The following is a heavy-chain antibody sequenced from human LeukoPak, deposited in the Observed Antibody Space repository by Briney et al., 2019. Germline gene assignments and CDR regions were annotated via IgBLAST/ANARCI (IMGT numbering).Heavy chain of an antibody. D-gene: IGHD4-17*01. CDR3: ARVLGTTDYFDY. J-gene: IGHJ4*02. CDR2: VSESGGST. Sequence: GGSLRLSCVASGFTFSTYAMGWVRQVPGKGLEWVSSVSESGGSTYYADSVEGRFTISRDSSNNILFLQMNNLRAEDSAVYYCARVLGTTDYFDYWGQGTLVAVSS. V-gene: IGHV3-23*01. CDR1: GFTFSTYA.